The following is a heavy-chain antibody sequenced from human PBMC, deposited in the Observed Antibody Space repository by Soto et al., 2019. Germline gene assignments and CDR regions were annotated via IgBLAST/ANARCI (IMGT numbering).Heavy chain of an antibody. J-gene: IGHJ3*02. Sequence: QVQLQESGPGLVKPSQTLSLTCTVSGGSISSGDYYWSWIRQPPGKGLEWIGYIYYSGSTYYNPSLKSRVTISVDTSKNQFSLKLSSVTAADTAVYYCARDRTTVTTSPYAFDIWGQGTMVTVSS. CDR2: IYYSGST. CDR1: GGSISSGDYY. CDR3: ARDRTTVTTSPYAFDI. V-gene: IGHV4-30-4*01. D-gene: IGHD4-17*01.